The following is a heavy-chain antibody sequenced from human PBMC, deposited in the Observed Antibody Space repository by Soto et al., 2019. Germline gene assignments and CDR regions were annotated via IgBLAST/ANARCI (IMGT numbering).Heavy chain of an antibody. CDR2: MSYDGTNK. CDR1: GFTFSNYA. CDR3: ARDGGAY. D-gene: IGHD3-16*01. J-gene: IGHJ4*02. V-gene: IGHV3-30-3*01. Sequence: QVQLVESGGGVVQPGRSLRLSCAASGFTFSNYAMHWVRRAPGKGLEWMAVMSYDGTNKYYADSVKGRFTISRDNSKNTLYLQMNSLRPEDPALYYCARDGGAYWGQGTLVIVSS.